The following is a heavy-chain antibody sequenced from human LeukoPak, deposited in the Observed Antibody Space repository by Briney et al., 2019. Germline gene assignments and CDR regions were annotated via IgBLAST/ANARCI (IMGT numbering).Heavy chain of an antibody. J-gene: IGHJ4*02. Sequence: SETLSLTCTVSGGSISSYYWSWIRQPAGKGLEWIGRFYSGGSTDSNPSLKSRVTMSVDTFKNQFSLKLSSVTAADTAVYYCARVYSGYDLPGSLANYYFDYWGQGTLVTVSS. V-gene: IGHV4-4*07. CDR3: ARVYSGYDLPGSLANYYFDY. CDR1: GGSISSYY. CDR2: FYSGGST. D-gene: IGHD5-12*01.